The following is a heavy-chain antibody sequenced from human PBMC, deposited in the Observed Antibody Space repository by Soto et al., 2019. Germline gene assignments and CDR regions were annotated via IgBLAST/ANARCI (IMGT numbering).Heavy chain of an antibody. D-gene: IGHD1-7*01. V-gene: IGHV3-13*01. CDR1: GFTFSSYD. CDR3: ARETKGRWQNVGYYYYGMDV. Sequence: GSLRLSCAASGFTFSSYDMHWVRQATGKGLEWVSAIGTAGDTYYPGSVKGRFTISRENAKNSLYLQMNSLRAEDTAVYYCARETKGRWQNVGYYYYGMDVWGQGTTVTVSS. J-gene: IGHJ6*02. CDR2: IGTAGDT.